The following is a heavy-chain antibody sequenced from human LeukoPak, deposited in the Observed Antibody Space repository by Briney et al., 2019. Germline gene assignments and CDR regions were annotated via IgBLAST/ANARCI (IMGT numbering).Heavy chain of an antibody. CDR1: GFTVSSNY. CDR3: ARDIAVAGRTDY. V-gene: IGHV3-53*01. D-gene: IGHD6-19*01. Sequence: GGSLRLSCAASGFTVSSNYMSWVRQAPGKGLEWVSVIYSGGSTYYADSVKGRFTISRDNSKNTLYLQMNSLRAEDTAMYYCARDIAVAGRTDYWGQGTLVTVSS. CDR2: IYSGGST. J-gene: IGHJ4*02.